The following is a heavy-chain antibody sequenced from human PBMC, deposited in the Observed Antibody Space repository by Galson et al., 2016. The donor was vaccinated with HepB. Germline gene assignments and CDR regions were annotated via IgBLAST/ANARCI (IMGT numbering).Heavy chain of an antibody. CDR2: INPSGGNT. D-gene: IGHD3-10*01. J-gene: IGHJ4*02. CDR1: GYTFINYY. CDR3: AIGVASIFWSLDY. V-gene: IGHV1-46*01. Sequence: SVKVSCKASGYTFINYYIHWVRQAPGQGLEWMGIINPSGGNTNYAQKFQGRVTITADESTSTAYVELSSLTSDDTAVYYCAIGVASIFWSLDYWGQGTLVTVS.